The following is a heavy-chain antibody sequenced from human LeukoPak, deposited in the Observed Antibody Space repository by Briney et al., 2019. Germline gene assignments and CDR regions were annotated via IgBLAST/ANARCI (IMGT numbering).Heavy chain of an antibody. CDR2: INSDGGST. D-gene: IGHD4-4*01. V-gene: IGHV3-74*01. CDR3: ARDPVGRGLQYDAFDI. J-gene: IGHJ3*02. CDR1: GFTLSSYW. Sequence: GGSLRLSCAASGFTLSSYWMHWVRQAPGKGLVWVSRINSDGGSTSYADSVKGRFTISRDNAKNTLYLQMNSLRAEDTAVYYCARDPVGRGLQYDAFDIWGQGTMVTVSS.